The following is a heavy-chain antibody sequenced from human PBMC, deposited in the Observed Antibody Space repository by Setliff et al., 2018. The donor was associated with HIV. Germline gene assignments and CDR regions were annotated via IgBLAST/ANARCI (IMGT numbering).Heavy chain of an antibody. Sequence: SVKVSCKASGGTFSSYVISWVRQAPGQGPEWMGGIIPMYGVTNYAQKFQGRFTISRDNAKNTLYLQLNSLRAEDTAVYYCAKDLQLWLGTDYYYYAMDVWGQGTTVTVSS. V-gene: IGHV1-69*10. CDR2: IIPMYGVT. CDR1: GGTFSSYV. CDR3: AKDLQLWLGTDYYYYAMDV. D-gene: IGHD5-18*01. J-gene: IGHJ6*02.